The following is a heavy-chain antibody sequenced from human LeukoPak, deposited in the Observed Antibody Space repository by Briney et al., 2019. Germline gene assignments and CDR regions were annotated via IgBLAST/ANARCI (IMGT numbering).Heavy chain of an antibody. J-gene: IGHJ5*02. Sequence: SETLSLTCIVSGGSISSYYWSWIRQPAGKGLEWIGRIYTSGSTNYNPSLKSRVTMSVDTSKNQFSLKLSSVTAADTAVYYCARVTTRYYYGSGSSPNWFDPWGQGTLVTVSS. CDR2: IYTSGST. D-gene: IGHD3-10*01. CDR3: ARVTTRYYYGSGSSPNWFDP. CDR1: GGSISSYY. V-gene: IGHV4-4*07.